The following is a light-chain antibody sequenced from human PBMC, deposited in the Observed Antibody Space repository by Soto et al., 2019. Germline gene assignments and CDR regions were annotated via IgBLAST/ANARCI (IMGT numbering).Light chain of an antibody. V-gene: IGKV3-20*01. J-gene: IGKJ5*01. CDR3: PQYGSSPYT. CDR2: GAS. CDR1: QSVSSSY. Sequence: DIVPSQSPCTWALPTGERATRSGWGSQSVSSSYLAWYHQKPGQAPRLLIYGASSRATGIPDRFSGSGSGTDFTLTISRLEPEDFAVYYCPQYGSSPYTFGQGTRLEIK.